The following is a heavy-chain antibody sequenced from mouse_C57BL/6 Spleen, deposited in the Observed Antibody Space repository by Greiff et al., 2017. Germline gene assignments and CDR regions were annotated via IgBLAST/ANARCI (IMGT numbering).Heavy chain of an antibody. CDR2: ISSGSSTI. D-gene: IGHD1-1*01. CDR1: GFTFSDYG. V-gene: IGHV5-17*01. J-gene: IGHJ1*03. CDR3: ANNYYGSGNGV. Sequence: EVQLVESGGGLVKPGGSLKFSCAASGFTFSDYGMHWVRQAPEKGLEWVAYISSGSSTIYYADTVKGRFTISRDNAKNTLFLQMTSLRSEDTAIYCCANNYYGSGNGVWGTGTTVTVSS.